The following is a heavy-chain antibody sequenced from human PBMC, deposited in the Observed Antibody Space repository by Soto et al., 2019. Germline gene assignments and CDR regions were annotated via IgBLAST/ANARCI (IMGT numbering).Heavy chain of an antibody. J-gene: IGHJ5*02. CDR2: ISSSSSTI. D-gene: IGHD2-2*01. CDR3: VGYCSSTSCWTYNWFDP. CDR1: GFTFSSYA. Sequence: PGGSLTLSCAASGFTFSSYAMTRVRQAPGKGLEWVSYISSSSSTIYYADSVKGRFTISRDNAKNSLYLQMNSLRAEDTAVYYCVGYCSSTSCWTYNWFDPWGQGTLVTVSS. V-gene: IGHV3-48*01.